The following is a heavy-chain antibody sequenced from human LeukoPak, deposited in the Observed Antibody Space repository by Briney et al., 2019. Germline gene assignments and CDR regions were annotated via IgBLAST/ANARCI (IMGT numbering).Heavy chain of an antibody. J-gene: IGHJ6*02. CDR2: ISSGSEYR. CDR3: ARARAETYYYGMDV. Sequence: PGGSLRLSCAASGFTFSSYAMNWVRQAPGKGLEWVSCISSGSEYRFYADSVKGRFTISRDNAKNSLYLQMNSLRAEDTAVYCCARARAETYYYGMDVWGQGTTVTVSS. V-gene: IGHV3-21*01. CDR1: GFTFSSYA.